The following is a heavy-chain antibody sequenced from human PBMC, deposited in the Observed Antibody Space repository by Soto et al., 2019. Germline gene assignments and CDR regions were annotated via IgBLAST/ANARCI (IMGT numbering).Heavy chain of an antibody. Sequence: EAQLVESGGGLVQPGGSLRLPCAASGFSVSSTYMSWVRQAPGKGLEWVSVIYISGSTRYADSLRGRFTTSRQNSENTLFLQLMSLRHEDTAVYYCVRGLWFGQLYADLWGQGTLVTVSS. CDR2: IYISGST. D-gene: IGHD3-10*01. V-gene: IGHV3-53*04. J-gene: IGHJ5*02. CDR1: GFSVSSTY. CDR3: VRGLWFGQLYADL.